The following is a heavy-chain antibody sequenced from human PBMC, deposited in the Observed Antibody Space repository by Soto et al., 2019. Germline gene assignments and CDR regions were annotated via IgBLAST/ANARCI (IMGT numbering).Heavy chain of an antibody. CDR3: ARDRGGYCSGGSCSEAWFDP. CDR1: GGNFQTYA. J-gene: IGHJ5*02. V-gene: IGHV1-69*13. Sequence: ASVKVSCKASGGNFQTYAFTWVRQAPGQGLEWMGGINPVFASTNSAQKFQGRVTITGDESTSTAYMELSSLRSEDTAVYYCARDRGGYCSGGSCSEAWFDPWGQGTLVTVSS. CDR2: INPVFAST. D-gene: IGHD2-15*01.